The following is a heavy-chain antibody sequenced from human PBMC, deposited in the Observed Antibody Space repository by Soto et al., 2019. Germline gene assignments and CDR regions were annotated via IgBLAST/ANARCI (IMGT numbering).Heavy chain of an antibody. CDR2: TANKVNSYTT. D-gene: IGHD6-13*01. CDR3: TRGYRGVSIYALDI. V-gene: IGHV3-72*01. CDR1: GSGFSDQY. Sequence: EVQLVESGGGLVQPGGSLRLSCVASGSGFSDQYMDWVRQAPGKGLEWVGRTANKVNSYTTEYAASVKGRFSISRDDSKNSLYLQMNGLKTEDTAIYFCTRGYRGVSIYALDIWGQATMVTVSS. J-gene: IGHJ3*02.